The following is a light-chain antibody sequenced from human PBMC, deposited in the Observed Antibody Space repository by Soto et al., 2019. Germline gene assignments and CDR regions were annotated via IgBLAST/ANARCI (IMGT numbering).Light chain of an antibody. CDR3: QQCYSYSRWA. Sequence: DIQMTQSPSTLSASVGDRVTITCRASQSISSWLAWYQQKPGKAPKLLIYKASNLESGVPSRFSGSESGTEFILTISSLQPEDFATYYCQQCYSYSRWAFGQGTKVEVK. CDR1: QSISSW. J-gene: IGKJ1*01. CDR2: KAS. V-gene: IGKV1-5*03.